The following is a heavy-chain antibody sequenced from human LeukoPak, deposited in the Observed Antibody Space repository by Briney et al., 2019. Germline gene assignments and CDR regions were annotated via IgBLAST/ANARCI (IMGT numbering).Heavy chain of an antibody. Sequence: SETLSLTCTVAGGSISSSRYYWGWIRKPPGKGLEWIGSIYYSGSTYYNPSLKSRVTISVDTSKNQFSLKLSSVTAADTAVYYCARTQNGRGGSGSYYYNWFDPWGQGTLVTVSS. CDR1: GGSISSSRYY. CDR3: ARTQNGRGGSGSYYYNWFDP. CDR2: IYYSGST. V-gene: IGHV4-39*01. J-gene: IGHJ5*02. D-gene: IGHD3-10*01.